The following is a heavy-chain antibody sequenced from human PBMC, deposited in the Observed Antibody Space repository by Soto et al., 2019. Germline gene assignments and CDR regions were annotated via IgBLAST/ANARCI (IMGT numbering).Heavy chain of an antibody. CDR3: AKDIESFTWNDPAFYFGVDV. CDR2: ISYDGNNE. CDR1: GFTFSSYG. D-gene: IGHD1-1*01. J-gene: IGHJ6*02. V-gene: IGHV3-30*18. Sequence: PGGSLRLSCAASGFTFSSYGVHWVRQAPGKGLEWVAVISYDGNNEYYADSVKGRFTISRGNSKKKLFLQMNSLRVDDTAVYYCAKDIESFTWNDPAFYFGVDVWGQGTTVTVSS.